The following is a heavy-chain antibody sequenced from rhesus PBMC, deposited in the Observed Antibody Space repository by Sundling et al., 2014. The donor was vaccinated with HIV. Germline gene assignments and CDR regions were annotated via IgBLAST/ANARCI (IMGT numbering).Heavy chain of an antibody. CDR2: ISHSGANT. V-gene: IGHV3-59*01. CDR3: ARDQREHWSDSYGLES. Sequence: EVQLVESGGGLGKPGGSLRLSCVASGFSFSDYYIHWVRQAPGKGLEWVSGISHSGANTYYGDSVKGRFTISRENAKNTLCLQMDSLKTEDTAVYYCARDQREHWSDSYGLESWGQGVVVTVSS. J-gene: IGHJ6*01. CDR1: GFSFSDYY. D-gene: IGHD3-22*01.